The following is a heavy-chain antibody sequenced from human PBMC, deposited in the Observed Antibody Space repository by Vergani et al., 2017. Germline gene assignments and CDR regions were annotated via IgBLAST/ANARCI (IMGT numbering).Heavy chain of an antibody. CDR1: GFTFSTYG. J-gene: IGHJ4*02. CDR2: IWYDGSNK. V-gene: IGHV3-33*01. D-gene: IGHD4-17*01. Sequence: QVQLVESGGGVVQPGRSLRLSCAASGFTFSTYGMHWVRQAPGKGLEWVAIIWYDGSNKYYADSVKGRFTISRDNSENTLYLQMNSLRAEDTAVYYCARGDDTVTTMDYWGQGTLVTVSS. CDR3: ARGDDTVTTMDY.